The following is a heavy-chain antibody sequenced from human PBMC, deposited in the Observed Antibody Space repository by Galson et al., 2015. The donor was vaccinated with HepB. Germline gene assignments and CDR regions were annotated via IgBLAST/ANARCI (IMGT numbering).Heavy chain of an antibody. CDR2: ISYSSSYT. Sequence: SLRLSCAASGFTFSDYYMAWLRQAPGKGLEWISYISYSSSYTNNADGVKGRFTISRDNANNSLYLQMNSLRAEDTAVYYCARGSEWGRLRTGAAGRYFDLWGRGTLVTVSS. V-gene: IGHV3-11*06. D-gene: IGHD2-8*02. CDR1: GFTFSDYY. J-gene: IGHJ2*01. CDR3: ARGSEWGRLRTGAAGRYFDL.